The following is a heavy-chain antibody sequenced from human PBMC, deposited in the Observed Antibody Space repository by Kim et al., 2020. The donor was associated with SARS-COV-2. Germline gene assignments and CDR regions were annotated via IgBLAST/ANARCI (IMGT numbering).Heavy chain of an antibody. CDR3: ARLHGSSWEFDY. CDR1: GGSISSSSYY. D-gene: IGHD6-13*01. J-gene: IGHJ4*02. V-gene: IGHV4-39*01. Sequence: SETLSLTCTVSGGSISSSSYYWGWIRQPPGKGLEWIGSIYYSGSTYYNPSLKSRVTISVDTSKNQFSLKLSSVTAADTAVYYCARLHGSSWEFDYWGQGTLVTVSS. CDR2: IYYSGST.